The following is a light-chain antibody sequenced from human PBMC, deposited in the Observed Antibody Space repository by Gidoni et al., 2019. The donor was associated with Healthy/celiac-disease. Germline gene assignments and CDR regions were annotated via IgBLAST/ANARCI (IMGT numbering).Light chain of an antibody. J-gene: IGLJ2*01. V-gene: IGLV3-19*01. CDR1: SLRSYY. CDR3: NSRDSSGNHLV. CDR2: GKN. Sequence: LGQTVRLTCQGDSLRSYYASWYQQKPGQAPVLVIYGKNNRPSGLPDRFSGSSSGNTASLTITGAQAEDEADYYCNSRDSSGNHLVFGGGTKLTVL.